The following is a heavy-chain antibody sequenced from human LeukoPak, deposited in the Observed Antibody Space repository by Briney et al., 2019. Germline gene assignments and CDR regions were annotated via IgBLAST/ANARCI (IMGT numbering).Heavy chain of an antibody. Sequence: PGGSLRLSCAASGFTFSSYSMNWVRQAPGKGLEWVSYISSSTSTIYYADSVKGRFTISRDNAKNSLYLHMNSLRAEDTAVYYCVRVGGAFDIWGQGTMVTVSS. D-gene: IGHD3-16*01. CDR1: GFTFSSYS. CDR2: ISSSTSTI. V-gene: IGHV3-48*01. CDR3: VRVGGAFDI. J-gene: IGHJ3*02.